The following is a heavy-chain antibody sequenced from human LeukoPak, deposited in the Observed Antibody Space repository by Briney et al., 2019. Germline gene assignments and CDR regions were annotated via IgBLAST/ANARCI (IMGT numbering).Heavy chain of an antibody. CDR1: GFTFSTSA. CDR3: AAEGPHDFFDY. J-gene: IGHJ4*02. CDR2: VVVGSGNT. D-gene: IGHD3-3*01. Sequence: ASVKVSCKASGFTFSTSAVQWVRQARGQRLEWIGWVVVGSGNTHYALKFQERVTITRDVSTNTAYMEMSSLRSEDTAVYYCAAEGPHDFFDYWGQGTLVTVSS. V-gene: IGHV1-58*01.